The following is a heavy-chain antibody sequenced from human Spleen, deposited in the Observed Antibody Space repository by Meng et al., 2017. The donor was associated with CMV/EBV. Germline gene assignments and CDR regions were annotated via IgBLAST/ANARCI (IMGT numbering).Heavy chain of an antibody. CDR2: ISPNAGDT. V-gene: IGHV1-2*02. D-gene: IGHD2-2*01. CDR1: GYTFTDYC. CDR3: AKDRQLLFGSPFDP. J-gene: IGHJ5*02. Sequence: ASGYTFTDYCIYWVRQAPGQGLEWMGCISPNAGDTNYAQKFQGRVTMTRDTSISTAYMELSGLRFDDTAMYYCAKDRQLLFGSPFDPWGQGTLVTVSS.